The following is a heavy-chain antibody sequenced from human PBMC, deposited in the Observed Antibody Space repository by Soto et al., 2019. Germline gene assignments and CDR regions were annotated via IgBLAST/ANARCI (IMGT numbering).Heavy chain of an antibody. D-gene: IGHD6-13*01. Sequence: SETLSLTCTVSGGSISSGGYYWSWIRQHPGKGLEWIGYIYYSGSTYYNPSLKSRVTVSVDTSKNQFSLKLSSVTAADTAVYYCARGEEGSSGRYYFDYWGQGTLVTVSS. J-gene: IGHJ4*02. CDR3: ARGEEGSSGRYYFDY. CDR1: GGSISSGGYY. CDR2: IYYSGST. V-gene: IGHV4-31*03.